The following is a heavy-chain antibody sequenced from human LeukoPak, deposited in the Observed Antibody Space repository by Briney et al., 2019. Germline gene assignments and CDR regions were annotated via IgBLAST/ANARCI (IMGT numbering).Heavy chain of an antibody. D-gene: IGHD2-2*01. CDR1: GFTFSSYA. Sequence: PGASLRLSCAASGFTFSSYAMSSVRQAPGKGLEWVSAISGSGGSTYYADSVKSRFTLSRDNSKNTLYPQMNTLRAEDTAVYYCAKDRASTRANWFDPRGQGDLVTVSS. CDR3: AKDRASTRANWFDP. J-gene: IGHJ5*02. V-gene: IGHV3-23*01. CDR2: ISGSGGST.